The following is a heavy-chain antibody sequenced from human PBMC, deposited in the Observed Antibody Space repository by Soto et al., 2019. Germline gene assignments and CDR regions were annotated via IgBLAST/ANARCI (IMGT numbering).Heavy chain of an antibody. V-gene: IGHV5-51*01. CDR1: GYSFTSYW. CDR3: ARHPQPRIVLVPAAIAWFDP. CDR2: IYPGDSDT. Sequence: EVQLVQSGAEVKKPGESLKISCKGSGYSFTSYWIGWVRQMPGKGLEWMGIIYPGDSDTRYRPSFQGQGTISADKSTRTAYLQWSRLQASDTATYYCARHPQPRIVLVPAAIAWFDPWGQRTLVTVSS. D-gene: IGHD2-2*01. J-gene: IGHJ5*02.